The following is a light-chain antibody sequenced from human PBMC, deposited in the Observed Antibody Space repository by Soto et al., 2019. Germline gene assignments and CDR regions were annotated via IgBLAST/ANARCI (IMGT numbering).Light chain of an antibody. CDR3: QQYGSSPPYT. CDR2: GSS. J-gene: IGKJ2*01. Sequence: EVVLTQSPGTLSLSPGERATLSCRASQSVSNNYFAWYQQKPGQAPRLLIFGSSDMATGIPDRFSGSESGTDFTLTISRLEAEDFAVYYCQQYGSSPPYTFGQGTKLEIK. CDR1: QSVSNNY. V-gene: IGKV3-20*01.